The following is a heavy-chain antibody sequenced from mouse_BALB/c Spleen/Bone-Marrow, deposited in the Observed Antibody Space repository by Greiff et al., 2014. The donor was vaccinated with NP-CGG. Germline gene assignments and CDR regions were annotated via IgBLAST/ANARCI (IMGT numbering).Heavy chain of an antibody. D-gene: IGHD2-13*01. V-gene: IGHV1-18*01. CDR1: GYTFTDYN. CDR3: ARWGFGDPFAY. J-gene: IGHJ3*01. CDR2: IDPNYDST. Sequence: VQLKESGAELVKPGASVKISCKASGYTFTDYNMDWVKQSPGKSLEWVGHIDPNYDSTTYNQKFKGKATLTVDKSSSTAYMELRSLTSEDTAVYYCARWGFGDPFAYWGQGTLVTVCA.